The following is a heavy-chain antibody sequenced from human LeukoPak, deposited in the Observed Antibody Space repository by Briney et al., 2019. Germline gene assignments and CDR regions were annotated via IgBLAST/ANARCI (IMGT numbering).Heavy chain of an antibody. J-gene: IGHJ6*02. Sequence: GASLKISSKGAGYSFTSYWITWVRQMPGKGLEWMGMIDPSDSYTDYSPSFQGHVTISADKSISTAYLQWSSLKASDTAMYYCAKTGDPYYGSGSYGMDVWGQGTTVTVSS. CDR2: IDPSDSYT. CDR1: GYSFTSYW. V-gene: IGHV5-10-1*01. CDR3: AKTGDPYYGSGSYGMDV. D-gene: IGHD3-10*01.